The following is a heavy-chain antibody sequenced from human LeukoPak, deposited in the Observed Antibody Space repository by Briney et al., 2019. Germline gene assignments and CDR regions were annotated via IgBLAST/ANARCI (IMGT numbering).Heavy chain of an antibody. V-gene: IGHV3-21*01. D-gene: IGHD6-6*01. J-gene: IGHJ4*02. CDR2: ISSSSSYI. CDR1: GFTFNRYG. Sequence: PGRSLRLSCAASGFTFNRYGMNWVRQAPGKGLKWVSSISSSSSYIYYADSVKGRFTISRDNAKNSLYLQMNSLRAEDTAVYYCARLRAARYFFDYWGQGARVTVSS. CDR3: ARLRAARYFFDY.